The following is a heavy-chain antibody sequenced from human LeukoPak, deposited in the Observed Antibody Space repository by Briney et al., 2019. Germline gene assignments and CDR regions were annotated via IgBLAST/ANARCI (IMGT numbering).Heavy chain of an antibody. D-gene: IGHD3-16*01. Sequence: ASVKVSCKASGYPFSLYDVNWLRQAAGQGLEWLGWMNPKGIAAGYSQKFQDRVTLTMYTSTSTAYLEVGDLRSEDTAVYDCARGRLITLWGQGTLVTVSS. CDR2: MNPKGIAA. V-gene: IGHV1-8*01. J-gene: IGHJ4*02. CDR1: GYPFSLYD. CDR3: ARGRLITL.